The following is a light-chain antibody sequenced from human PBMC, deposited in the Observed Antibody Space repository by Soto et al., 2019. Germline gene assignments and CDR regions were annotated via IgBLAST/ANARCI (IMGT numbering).Light chain of an antibody. CDR3: NSYREDHPRFYV. Sequence: QSVLTQPASVSGSPGQSITISCTGTHSDIGHYNYVSWYQHVPGKAPKLLIYDVGSRPSGVSSRFSGSKSGNTASLAISGLQPEDEADYYCNSYREDHPRFYVFGTGTKVTVL. CDR1: HSDIGHYNY. J-gene: IGLJ1*01. CDR2: DVG. V-gene: IGLV2-14*03.